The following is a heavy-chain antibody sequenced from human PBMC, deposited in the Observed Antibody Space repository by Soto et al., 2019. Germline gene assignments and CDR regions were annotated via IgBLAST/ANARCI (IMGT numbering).Heavy chain of an antibody. V-gene: IGHV4-34*01. J-gene: IGHJ6*02. CDR2: INHSGST. CDR1: GGSFSGYY. CDR3: ARGNPDTAMVPFAYYYYGMDV. D-gene: IGHD5-18*01. Sequence: SETLSLTCAVYGGSFSGYYWSWIRQPPGKGLEWIGEINHSGSTNYNPSLKSRVTISVDTSKNQFSLKLSSVTAADTAVYYCARGNPDTAMVPFAYYYYGMDVWGQGTTVTVSS.